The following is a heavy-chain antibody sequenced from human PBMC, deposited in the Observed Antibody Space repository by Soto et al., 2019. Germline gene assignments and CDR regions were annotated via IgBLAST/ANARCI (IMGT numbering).Heavy chain of an antibody. CDR1: GFTFSSYE. D-gene: IGHD1-7*01. J-gene: IGHJ5*02. CDR2: IERSGSPI. V-gene: IGHV3-48*03. CDR3: ATKIYGTTYLGS. Sequence: EVNLVESGGGLVQPGGSLRLSCAGSGFTFSSYEMNWVRQAPGKGLEWISHIERSGSPIYYADSVKGRFTISRDNADNSLHLQMNSLRGEDTAIYYCATKIYGTTYLGSWGQGTLVTVSS.